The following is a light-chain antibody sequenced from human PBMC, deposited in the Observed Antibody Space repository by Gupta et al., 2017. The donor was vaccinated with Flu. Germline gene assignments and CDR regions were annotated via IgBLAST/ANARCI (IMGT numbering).Light chain of an antibody. CDR2: EVT. V-gene: IGLV2-14*01. Sequence: TSSDVGGYNYVSWYQQHPGKAPKLMIYEVTDQPSGVSNRFSGSKSGNTASLTISGLHAEDEADYFCASYTTTSTWVFGGGTKLTVL. CDR3: ASYTTTSTWV. J-gene: IGLJ3*02. CDR1: SSDVGGYNY.